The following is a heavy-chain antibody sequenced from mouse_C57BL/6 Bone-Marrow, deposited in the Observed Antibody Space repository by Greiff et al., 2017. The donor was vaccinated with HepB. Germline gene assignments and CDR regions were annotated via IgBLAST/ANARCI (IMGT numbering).Heavy chain of an antibody. J-gene: IGHJ3*01. V-gene: IGHV1-82*01. Sequence: VKLQESGPELVKPGASVKISCKASGYAFSSSWMNWVKQRPGKGLEWIGRIYPGDGDTNYNGKFKGKATLTADKSSSTAYMQLSSLTSEDSAVYFCAREGGYDGAWFAYWGQGTLVTVSA. CDR3: AREGGYDGAWFAY. CDR1: GYAFSSSW. CDR2: IYPGDGDT. D-gene: IGHD2-2*01.